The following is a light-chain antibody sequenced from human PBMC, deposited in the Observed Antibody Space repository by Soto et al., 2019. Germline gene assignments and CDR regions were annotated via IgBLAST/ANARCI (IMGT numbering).Light chain of an antibody. CDR2: AAS. J-gene: IGKJ4*01. Sequence: IQLTQFPSSLSASVGDRVTITCRASQGVSSHLAWHQQKPGKAPKLLISAASSLQTGVPSRFSGSGSGTDFTLTISSLQPEDFATYSCQQSYSLPLTFGGGTKVDIK. V-gene: IGKV1-39*01. CDR1: QGVSSH. CDR3: QQSYSLPLT.